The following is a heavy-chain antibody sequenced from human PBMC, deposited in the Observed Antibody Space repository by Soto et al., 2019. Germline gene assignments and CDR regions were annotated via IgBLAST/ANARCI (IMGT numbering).Heavy chain of an antibody. D-gene: IGHD6-19*01. Sequence: SETLSLTCAVSGGSISSGGYSWSWIRQPPGKGLEWIGYIYYSGSTYYNPSLKSRVTISVDTSKNQFSLKLSSVTAADTAVYYCARFIAVAGIFDYWGQRTLVTGSS. V-gene: IGHV4-30-2*02. J-gene: IGHJ4*02. CDR2: IYYSGST. CDR1: GGSISSGGYS. CDR3: ARFIAVAGIFDY.